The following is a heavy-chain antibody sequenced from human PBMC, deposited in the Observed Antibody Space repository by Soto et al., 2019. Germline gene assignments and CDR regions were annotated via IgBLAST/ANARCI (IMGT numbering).Heavy chain of an antibody. CDR1: DDPMTTHY. V-gene: IGHV4-59*11. D-gene: IGHD4-17*01. CDR3: AREFFGDFVMGARNWFAP. J-gene: IGHJ5*02. CDR2: IYYTGNT. Sequence: LSLTCTVSDDPMTTHYWSWIRQPPGKGLEWIGNIYYTGNTKYNPSLKSRVTISVDTSKKQFSLRVSSVTAADTAVYYCAREFFGDFVMGARNWFAPWGQGTPVTVSS.